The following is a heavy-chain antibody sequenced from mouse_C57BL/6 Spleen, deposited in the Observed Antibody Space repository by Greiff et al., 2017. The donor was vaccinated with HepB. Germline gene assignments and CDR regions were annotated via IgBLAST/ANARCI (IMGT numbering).Heavy chain of an antibody. J-gene: IGHJ2*01. CDR2: ISSGGSYN. V-gene: IGHV5-6*01. CDR1: GFTFSSYG. CDR3: ARQGSYYFDY. D-gene: IGHD1-1*02. Sequence: EVQGVESGGDLVKPGGSLKLSCAASGFTFSSYGMSWVRQTPDKRLEWVATISSGGSYNYYPDSVKGRFTISRDNTKNTLYLQMSSLKSEDTAMYYCARQGSYYFDYWGQGTTLTVSS.